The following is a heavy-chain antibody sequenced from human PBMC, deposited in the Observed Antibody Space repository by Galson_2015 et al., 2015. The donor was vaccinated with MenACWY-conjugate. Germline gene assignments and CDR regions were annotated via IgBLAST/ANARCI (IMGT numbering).Heavy chain of an antibody. J-gene: IGHJ6*02. CDR2: IIPIFGTA. D-gene: IGHD1-20*01. CDR1: GGTFSSYA. V-gene: IGHV1-69*13. CDR3: ARDNWNYSYGMDV. Sequence: SVKVSCKASGGTFSSYAISWVRQAPGQGLEWMGGIIPIFGTANYAQKFQGRVTITADESTSTAYMGLSSLRSEDTAVYYCARDNWNYSYGMDVWGQGTTVTVSS.